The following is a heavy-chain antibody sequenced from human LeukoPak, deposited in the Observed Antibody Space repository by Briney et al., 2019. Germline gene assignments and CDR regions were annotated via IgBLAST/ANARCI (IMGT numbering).Heavy chain of an antibody. V-gene: IGHV3-30*18. Sequence: GGSLRLSCAASGFTFSSYGMHWARQAPGKGLEWVAVISYDGSNKYYADSVKGRFTISRDNSKNTLYLQMNSLRAEDTAVYYCAKGSVVLWFGELFYFDYWGQGTLVTVSS. CDR3: AKGSVVLWFGELFYFDY. CDR2: ISYDGSNK. J-gene: IGHJ4*02. CDR1: GFTFSSYG. D-gene: IGHD3-10*01.